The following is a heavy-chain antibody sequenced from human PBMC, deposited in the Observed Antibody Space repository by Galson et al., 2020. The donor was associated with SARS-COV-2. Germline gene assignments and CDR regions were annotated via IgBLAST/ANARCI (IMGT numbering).Heavy chain of an antibody. D-gene: IGHD2-2*01. CDR1: GGSFSGYY. CDR3: ARDRLSGITGDYYYYYGMDV. V-gene: IGHV4-34*01. CDR2: INHSGST. J-gene: IGHJ6*02. Sequence: SQTLSLTCAVYGGSFSGYYWSWIRQPPGKGLEWIGEINHSGSTNYNPSLKSRVTISVDTSKNQFSLKLSSVTAADTAVYYCARDRLSGITGDYYYYYGMDVWGQGTTVTVSS.